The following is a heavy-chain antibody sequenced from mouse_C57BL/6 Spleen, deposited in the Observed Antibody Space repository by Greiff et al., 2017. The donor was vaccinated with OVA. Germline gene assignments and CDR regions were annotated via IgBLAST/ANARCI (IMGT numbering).Heavy chain of an antibody. CDR2: ISDGGSYT. CDR3: ARLGITSFED. CDR1: GFTFSSSA. Sequence: VQLMESGGGLVKPGGSLKLSCAASGFTFSSSAMSWVRPTPEKRLEWVATISDGGSYTYYPDNVKGRFTISRDNAKNNLYLQMSHLKSEDTAMYYCARLGITSFEDWGQGTLVTVSA. J-gene: IGHJ3*01. D-gene: IGHD1-1*01. V-gene: IGHV5-4*01.